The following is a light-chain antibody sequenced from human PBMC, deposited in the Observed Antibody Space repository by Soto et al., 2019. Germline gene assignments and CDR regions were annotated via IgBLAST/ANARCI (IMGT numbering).Light chain of an antibody. CDR2: DVR. J-gene: IGLJ1*01. CDR3: SSYTSSSTYV. Sequence: QSVLTQPASVSGSPGQSITISCTGTSSDVGYYNYVSWYQQHPGKAPKIMIYDVRNRPSGVSNRFSGSKSGNTASLTISGLQAEDEADYYCSSYTSSSTYVFGTGTKVTVL. V-gene: IGLV2-14*03. CDR1: SSDVGYYNY.